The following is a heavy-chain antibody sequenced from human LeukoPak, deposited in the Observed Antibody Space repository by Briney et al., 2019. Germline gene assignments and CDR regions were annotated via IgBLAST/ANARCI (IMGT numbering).Heavy chain of an antibody. CDR3: ARDSVPAATKGINWFGP. D-gene: IGHD2-2*01. CDR2: ISSSSSYI. Sequence: GGSLRLSCAASGFTFSSYSMNWVRQAPGKGLEWVSSISSSSSYIYYADSVKGRFTISRDNAKNSLYLQMNSLRAEDTAVYYCARDSVPAATKGINWFGPWGQGTPVTVSS. CDR1: GFTFSSYS. J-gene: IGHJ5*02. V-gene: IGHV3-21*01.